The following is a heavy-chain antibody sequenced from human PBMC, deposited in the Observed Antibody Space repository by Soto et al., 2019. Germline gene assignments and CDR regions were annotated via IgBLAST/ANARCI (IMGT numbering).Heavy chain of an antibody. CDR2: INHSGST. Sequence: QVQLQQWGAGLLKPSETLSLTCAVYGGSFSGYYWSWIRQPPGKGLEWIGEINHSGSTNYNPSLKSRVTISVDTSKNQFSLKLSSVTAADTAVYYCARTGYSSGWYKAAFDIWDQGTMVTVSS. J-gene: IGHJ3*02. V-gene: IGHV4-34*01. CDR1: GGSFSGYY. CDR3: ARTGYSSGWYKAAFDI. D-gene: IGHD6-19*01.